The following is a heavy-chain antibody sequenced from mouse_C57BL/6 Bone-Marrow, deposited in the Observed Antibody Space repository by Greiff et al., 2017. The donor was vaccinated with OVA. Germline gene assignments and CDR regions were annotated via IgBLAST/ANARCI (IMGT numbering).Heavy chain of an antibody. CDR2: INPYNGGT. CDR1: GYTFTDYY. D-gene: IGHD1-1*01. J-gene: IGHJ2*01. V-gene: IGHV1-19*01. Sequence: VQLQQSGPVLVKPGASVKMSCKASGYTFTDYYMNWVKQSHGKSLEWIGVINPYNGGTSYNQKFKGKATLTVDKSSSTAYMELNSLTSEDSAVEYCARWILRYLDYVDYWGQGTTLTVSS. CDR3: ARWILRYLDYVDY.